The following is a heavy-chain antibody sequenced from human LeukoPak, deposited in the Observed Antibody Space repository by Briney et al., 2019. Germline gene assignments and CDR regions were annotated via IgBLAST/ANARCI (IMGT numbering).Heavy chain of an antibody. CDR3: ARDLIYPNQLLYPLLAFDI. D-gene: IGHD2-2*02. CDR1: GGSISSYY. CDR2: IYYSGST. V-gene: IGHV4-59*01. Sequence: SETLSLTCTVSGGSISSYYWSWLRQPPGKGLEWIGYIYYSGSTNYNPSLKSRVTISVDTSKNQFSLKLSSVTAADTAVYYCARDLIYPNQLLYPLLAFDIWGQGTMVTVSS. J-gene: IGHJ3*02.